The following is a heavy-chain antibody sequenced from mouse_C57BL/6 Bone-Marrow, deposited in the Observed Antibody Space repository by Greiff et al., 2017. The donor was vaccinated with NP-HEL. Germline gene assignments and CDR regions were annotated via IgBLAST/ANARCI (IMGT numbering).Heavy chain of an antibody. Sequence: QVQLKQPGAELVKPGASVKMSCKASGYTFTSYWITWVKQRPGQGLEWIGDIYPGSGSTNYNEKFKSKATLTVDTSSSTAYMQLSSLTSEDSAVYYCARDVYYSDAMDYWGQGTSVTVSS. V-gene: IGHV1-55*01. D-gene: IGHD1-1*01. CDR3: ARDVYYSDAMDY. CDR2: IYPGSGST. J-gene: IGHJ4*01. CDR1: GYTFTSYW.